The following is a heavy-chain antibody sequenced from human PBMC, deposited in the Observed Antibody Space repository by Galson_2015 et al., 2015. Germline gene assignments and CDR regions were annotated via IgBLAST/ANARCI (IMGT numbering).Heavy chain of an antibody. CDR1: GYTFTSYA. CDR3: ARDLVFCTNGVCYWSYFDY. Sequence: SVKVSCKASGYTFTSYAMNWVRQAPGQGLEWMGWINTNTGNPTYAQGLTGRFVFSLDTSVSTAYLQISSLKAEDTAVYYCARDLVFCTNGVCYWSYFDYWGQGTLVTVSS. J-gene: IGHJ4*02. D-gene: IGHD2-8*01. V-gene: IGHV7-4-1*02. CDR2: INTNTGNP.